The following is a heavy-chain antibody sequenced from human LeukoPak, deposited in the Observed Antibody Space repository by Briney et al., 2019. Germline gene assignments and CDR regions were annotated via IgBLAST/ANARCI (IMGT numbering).Heavy chain of an antibody. J-gene: IGHJ4*02. CDR2: IYYSGST. CDR3: ASTTLSACSSTSCPFDY. D-gene: IGHD2-2*01. V-gene: IGHV4-39*07. Sequence: SETLSLTCTVSGGSISGSSYYWGWIRQPPGKGLEWIGSIYYSGSTYYNPSLKSRVTISVDTSKNQFSLKLSSVTAADTAVYYCASTTLSACSSTSCPFDYWGQGTLVTVSS. CDR1: GGSISGSSYY.